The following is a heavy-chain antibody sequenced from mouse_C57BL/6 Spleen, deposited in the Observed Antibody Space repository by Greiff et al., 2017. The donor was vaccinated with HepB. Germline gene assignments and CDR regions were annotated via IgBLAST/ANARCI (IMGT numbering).Heavy chain of an antibody. CDR1: GYTFTSYW. J-gene: IGHJ2*01. CDR2: IHPNSGST. Sequence: QVHVKQPGAELVKPGASVKLSCKASGYTFTSYWMHWVKQRPGQGLEWIGMIHPNSGSTNYNEKFKSKATLTVDKSSSTAYMQLSSLTSEDSAVYYCARGLRQYYFDYWGQGTTLTVSS. D-gene: IGHD1-1*01. V-gene: IGHV1-64*01. CDR3: ARGLRQYYFDY.